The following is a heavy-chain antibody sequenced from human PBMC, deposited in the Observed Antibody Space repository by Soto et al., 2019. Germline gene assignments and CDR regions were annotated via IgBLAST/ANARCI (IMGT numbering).Heavy chain of an antibody. D-gene: IGHD3-3*01. J-gene: IGHJ5*02. CDR1: GFSLNTSGEG. V-gene: IGHV2-5*01. Sequence: ASGPTLVNPTQTLTLTCTFSGFSLNTSGEGVVWIRQPPGKALEWLAVIYWNDDKRYTPSLRTRLTITKDTSKNQVVLTMTDVDPADTATYYCAHSLLRISFFGVVLPRSTWFDPWGQGALVTVSS. CDR2: IYWNDDK. CDR3: AHSLLRISFFGVVLPRSTWFDP.